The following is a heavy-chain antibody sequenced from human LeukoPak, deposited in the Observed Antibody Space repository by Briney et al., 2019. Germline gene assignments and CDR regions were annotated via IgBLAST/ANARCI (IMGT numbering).Heavy chain of an antibody. Sequence: TGGSLRLSCAASGFTVSSNYMSWVRQAPGKGLEWVSVIYSGGSTYYADSVKGRFIISRDNSKNTLYLQMNSLRAEDTAVYYCAKSRSDDSSGYFGYWGQGTLVTVSS. J-gene: IGHJ4*02. CDR1: GFTVSSNY. CDR2: IYSGGST. CDR3: AKSRSDDSSGYFGY. D-gene: IGHD3-22*01. V-gene: IGHV3-66*01.